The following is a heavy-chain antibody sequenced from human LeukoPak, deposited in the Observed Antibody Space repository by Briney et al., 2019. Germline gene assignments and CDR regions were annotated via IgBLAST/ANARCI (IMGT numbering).Heavy chain of an antibody. CDR1: GYSISSGYY. CDR3: ARGGPPDY. D-gene: IGHD3-16*01. Sequence: SETLSLTCAVSGYSISSGYYWGWIRQPPGKGLEWIGSIYHSGSTYYNPSLESRVTISVDTSKNQFSLKLSSVTAADTAVYYCARGGPPDYWGQGTLVTVSS. J-gene: IGHJ4*02. V-gene: IGHV4-38-2*01. CDR2: IYHSGST.